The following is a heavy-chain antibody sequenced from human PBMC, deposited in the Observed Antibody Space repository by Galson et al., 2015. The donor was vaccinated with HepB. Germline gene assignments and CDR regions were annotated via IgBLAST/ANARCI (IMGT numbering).Heavy chain of an antibody. V-gene: IGHV1-8*01. CDR3: ARSPARFLEWWGYYYYYMDV. J-gene: IGHJ6*03. CDR2: MNPNSGNT. CDR1: GYTFTSYD. Sequence: SVKVSCKASGYTFTSYDINWVRQATGQGLEWMGWMNPNSGNTGYAQKFQGRVTMTRNTSISTAYMELSSLRSEDTAVYYCARSPARFLEWWGYYYYYMDVWGKGTTVTVSS. D-gene: IGHD3-3*01.